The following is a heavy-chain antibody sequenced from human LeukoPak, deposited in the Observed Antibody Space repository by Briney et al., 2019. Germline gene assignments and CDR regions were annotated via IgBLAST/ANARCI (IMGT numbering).Heavy chain of an antibody. Sequence: GRSLRLSCAASGFTFDDYAMQWVRQAPGKGLGWVSGISWNSGSIGYADSVKGRFTISRDNAKNSLYLQMNSLRAEDTGLYYCAKDIHGIAGAFDIWGQGTMVTVSS. V-gene: IGHV3-9*01. CDR3: AKDIHGIAGAFDI. D-gene: IGHD1-26*01. CDR2: ISWNSGSI. J-gene: IGHJ3*02. CDR1: GFTFDDYA.